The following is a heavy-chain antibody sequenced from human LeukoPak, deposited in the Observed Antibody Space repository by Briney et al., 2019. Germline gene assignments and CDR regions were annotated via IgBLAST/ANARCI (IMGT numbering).Heavy chain of an antibody. J-gene: IGHJ2*01. CDR2: ISSSSSYI. CDR1: GFTFSSYS. CDR3: ARERSPKYFNL. Sequence: GGSLRLSCAASGFTFSSYSMNWVRQAPGKGLEWVSSISSSSSYIYYADSVKGRFTISRDNAKNSLYLQMNSLRAEDTAVYYCARERSPKYFNLWGRGTLVTVSS. V-gene: IGHV3-21*01. D-gene: IGHD3-3*01.